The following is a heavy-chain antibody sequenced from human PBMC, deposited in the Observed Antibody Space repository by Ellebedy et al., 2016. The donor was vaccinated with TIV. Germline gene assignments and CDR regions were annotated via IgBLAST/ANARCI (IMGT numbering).Heavy chain of an antibody. CDR1: GFTFSTYG. V-gene: IGHV3-72*01. CDR2: IRNKANRYST. Sequence: GESLKISCAASGFTFSTYGMHWVRQAPGKGLEWVGRIRNKANRYSTEYAASVKGRFTISRDDSKNSLYLQMNSLKTEDTALYYCARSDNPNYWGQGTLVTVSS. D-gene: IGHD1-1*01. CDR3: ARSDNPNY. J-gene: IGHJ4*02.